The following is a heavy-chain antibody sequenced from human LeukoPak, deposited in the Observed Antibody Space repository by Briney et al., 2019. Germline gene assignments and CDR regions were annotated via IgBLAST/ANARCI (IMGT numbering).Heavy chain of an antibody. CDR1: GFTFSSYE. Sequence: PGGSLGLSCAASGFTFSSYEMNWVRQAPGKGLEWVSHISSSGSTIYYADSVKGRFTISRDNAKNSQYLQMNSLRAEDTAVYYCARGGDGYNSDLDYWGQGTLVTVSS. CDR3: ARGGDGYNSDLDY. V-gene: IGHV3-48*03. D-gene: IGHD5-24*01. J-gene: IGHJ4*02. CDR2: ISSSGSTI.